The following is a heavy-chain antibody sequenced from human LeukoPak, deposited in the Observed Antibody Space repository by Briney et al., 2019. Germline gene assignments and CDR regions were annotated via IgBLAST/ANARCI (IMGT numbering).Heavy chain of an antibody. D-gene: IGHD6-13*01. CDR1: GYTFTSYG. CDR3: ARGRVTLAAAGTRNWFDP. J-gene: IGHJ5*02. V-gene: IGHV1-18*04. CDR2: ISAYNGNT. Sequence: VASVKVSCKASGYTFTSYGISWVRQAPGQGLEWMGWISAYNGNTNYAQKLQGRDTMTTDTSTSTAYMELRSLRSDDTAVYYCARGRVTLAAAGTRNWFDPWGQGTLVTVSS.